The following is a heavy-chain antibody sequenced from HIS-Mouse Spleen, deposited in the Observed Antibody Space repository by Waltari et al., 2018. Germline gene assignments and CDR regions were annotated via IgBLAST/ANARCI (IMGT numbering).Heavy chain of an antibody. CDR1: GFTFSSYW. J-gene: IGHJ4*02. CDR3: ARDQTRGTELELGY. Sequence: EVQLVESGGGLVQPGGSLRLSCAASGFTFSSYWMSWVRQAPGKGREWVANIKQDGSEKYYVDSVKGRFTISRDNAKNSLYLQMNSLRAEDTAVYYCARDQTRGTELELGYWGQGTLVTVSS. V-gene: IGHV3-7*01. D-gene: IGHD1-7*01. CDR2: IKQDGSEK.